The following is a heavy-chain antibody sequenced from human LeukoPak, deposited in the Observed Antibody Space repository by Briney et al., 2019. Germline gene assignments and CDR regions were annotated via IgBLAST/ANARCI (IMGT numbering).Heavy chain of an antibody. CDR2: IKKDESEK. Sequence: GGSLRLSCAASGFTFSSYWMSWVRQAPGKGLEWVANIKKDESEKYYVDSVKGRFTISRDNAKKSLYLQMNSLRAEDTAVYYCAKVGATQYFDYWGQGTLVTVSS. D-gene: IGHD1-26*01. CDR1: GFTFSSYW. V-gene: IGHV3-7*03. CDR3: AKVGATQYFDY. J-gene: IGHJ4*02.